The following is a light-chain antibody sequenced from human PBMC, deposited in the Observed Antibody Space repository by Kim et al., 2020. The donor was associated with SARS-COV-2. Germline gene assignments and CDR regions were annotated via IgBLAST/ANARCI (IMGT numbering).Light chain of an antibody. Sequence: SYELTQPLSVSVALGQTASITCGGDNIGSKHVHWYQQKAGQATVLVIYRDSSRPAEIPERFSGSNSGNTATLTVSRAQAGDEADYYCQVWDNNTWVFGAGTKLTVL. CDR2: RDS. CDR3: QVWDNNTWV. J-gene: IGLJ3*02. V-gene: IGLV3-9*01. CDR1: NIGSKH.